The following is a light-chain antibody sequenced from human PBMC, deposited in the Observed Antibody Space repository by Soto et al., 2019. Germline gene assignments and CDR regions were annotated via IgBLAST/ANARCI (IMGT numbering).Light chain of an antibody. J-gene: IGKJ1*01. CDR1: HTVSSSY. Sequence: DIVLTQSPGTLSLSPGERATLSCRASHTVSSSYLAWYQQKPGQAPRLLIYGASSRATGIPDRFSGTGSGTDFTLTISGLEPEDFAVYFCQQYGSSPPTFGQGTKVDIK. CDR2: GAS. CDR3: QQYGSSPPT. V-gene: IGKV3-20*01.